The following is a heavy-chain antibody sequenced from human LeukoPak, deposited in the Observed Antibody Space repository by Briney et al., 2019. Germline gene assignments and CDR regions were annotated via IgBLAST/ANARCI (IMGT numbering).Heavy chain of an antibody. Sequence: GGSLRLSCAASGFTFDDYGMNWVRQAPGKGLEWVSGINWNGGSTGYADSVKGRFTISRDKAKNSLYLQMNSLRAEDTASYHCARSYYDSSGYAYYFENWGQGTLVIVSS. J-gene: IGHJ4*02. CDR3: ARSYYDSSGYAYYFEN. V-gene: IGHV3-20*01. D-gene: IGHD3-22*01. CDR2: INWNGGST. CDR1: GFTFDDYG.